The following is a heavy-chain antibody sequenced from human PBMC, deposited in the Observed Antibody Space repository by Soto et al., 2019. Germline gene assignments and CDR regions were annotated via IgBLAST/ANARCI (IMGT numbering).Heavy chain of an antibody. CDR3: AKDGAPRYCGRSSSHPVGAY. CDR1: GFTFSNYG. Sequence: QVQLVESGGGVVQPGRSLRLSCAGSGFTFSNYGLHWVRQAPGKGLEWVAVTSYDGSHKYYADSVKGRFTISRDNSNNMLYLQMGSLRAEDTAVYYCAKDGAPRYCGRSSSHPVGAYWGQGTLVTVSS. CDR2: TSYDGSHK. V-gene: IGHV3-30*18. D-gene: IGHD2-21*01. J-gene: IGHJ4*02.